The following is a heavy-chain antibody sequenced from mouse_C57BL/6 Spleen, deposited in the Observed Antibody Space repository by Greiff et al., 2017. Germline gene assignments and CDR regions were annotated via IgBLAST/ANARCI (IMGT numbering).Heavy chain of an antibody. CDR3: ARGDDGY. D-gene: IGHD2-12*01. Sequence: QVQLQQPGAELVKPGASVKLSCKASGYTFTSYWMQWVKQRPGQGLEWIGEIDPSDSYTNYNQKFKGKATLTVDTSSSTAYMPRSSLTSEDSAVYYCARGDDGYWGQGTTLTVSS. J-gene: IGHJ2*01. CDR2: IDPSDSYT. V-gene: IGHV1-50*01. CDR1: GYTFTSYW.